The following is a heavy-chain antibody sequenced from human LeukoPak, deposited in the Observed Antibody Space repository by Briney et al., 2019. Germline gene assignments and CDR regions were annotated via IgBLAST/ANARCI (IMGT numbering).Heavy chain of an antibody. J-gene: IGHJ4*02. CDR3: ARVKRKYCSGGSCYSSGWYFDY. CDR1: GGSFSGYY. V-gene: IGHV4-59*01. CDR2: IYYSGST. D-gene: IGHD2-15*01. Sequence: SETLSLTCAVYGGSFSGYYWSWIRQPPGKGLEWIGYIYYSGSTNYNPSLKSRVTISVDTSKNQFSLKLSSVTAADTAVYYCARVKRKYCSGGSCYSSGWYFDYWGQGTLVTVSS.